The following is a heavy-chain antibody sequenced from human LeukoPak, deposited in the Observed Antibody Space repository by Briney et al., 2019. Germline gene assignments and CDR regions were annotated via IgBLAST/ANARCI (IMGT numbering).Heavy chain of an antibody. CDR1: GYTFTSYA. D-gene: IGHD5-18*01. CDR3: ATSHTAMVRGY. J-gene: IGHJ4*02. Sequence: ASVKVSCKASGYTFTSYAMHWVRQAPGQRLEWMGWINAGNGNTKYPQKFQGGVTITRDTSASTAYMELSSLRSEDTAVYYCATSHTAMVRGYWGQGTLVTVSS. CDR2: INAGNGNT. V-gene: IGHV1-3*01.